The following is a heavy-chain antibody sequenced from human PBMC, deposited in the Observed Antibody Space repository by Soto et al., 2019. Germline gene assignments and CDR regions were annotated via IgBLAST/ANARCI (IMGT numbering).Heavy chain of an antibody. CDR1: GFTFSSYA. CDR3: RHPIDY. Sequence: QVQLVESGGGVVQPGRSLRLSCAASGFTFSSYAMHWVRQAPGKGLEWVAVISYDGSNKYYADSVKGRFTISRDNSKNTLYLQMNSLRDEDTAVYYCRHPIDYWGQGTMVTVSS. J-gene: IGHJ4*02. CDR2: ISYDGSNK. V-gene: IGHV3-30-3*01.